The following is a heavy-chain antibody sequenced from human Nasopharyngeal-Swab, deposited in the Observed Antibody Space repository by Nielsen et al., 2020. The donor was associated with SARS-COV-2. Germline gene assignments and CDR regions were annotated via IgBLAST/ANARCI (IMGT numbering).Heavy chain of an antibody. V-gene: IGHV3-74*01. D-gene: IGHD1-1*01. J-gene: IGHJ6*03. CDR2: INSDGSST. Sequence: GESLKISCAASGFTFSSYWMHWVRQAPGKGLVWVSRINSDGSSTSYADSVKGRFTISRDNAKNTLYLQMNSLRAEDTAVYYCAHNRIGYYYYMDVWGKGTTVTVSS. CDR3: AHNRIGYYYYMDV. CDR1: GFTFSSYW.